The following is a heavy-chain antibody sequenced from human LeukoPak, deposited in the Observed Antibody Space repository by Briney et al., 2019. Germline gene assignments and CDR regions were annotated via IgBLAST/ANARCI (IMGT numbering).Heavy chain of an antibody. D-gene: IGHD2-2*01. CDR3: ARLSDQYQLLIPSVDY. V-gene: IGHV4-34*01. J-gene: IGHJ4*02. Sequence: PSETLSLTCAVYGGSFSGYYWSWIRQPPGKGLEWIGEINHSGSTNYNPSLKSRVTISVDTSKNQFSLKLSSVTAADTAVYYCARLSDQYQLLIPSVDYWGQGTLVTVSS. CDR2: INHSGST. CDR1: GGSFSGYY.